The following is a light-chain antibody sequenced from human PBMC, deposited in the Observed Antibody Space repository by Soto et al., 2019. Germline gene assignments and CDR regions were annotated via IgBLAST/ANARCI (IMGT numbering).Light chain of an antibody. Sequence: DIQMTQSPSTPSASVGDRVTMTSRASQSISSWLAWYQQKPGKAPKLLIYDASSLESGVPSRFSGSGSGTEFTLTISSLQPDDFATYYCQQYNSYSSFGQGTKVDI. CDR3: QQYNSYSS. CDR2: DAS. V-gene: IGKV1-5*01. CDR1: QSISSW. J-gene: IGKJ1*01.